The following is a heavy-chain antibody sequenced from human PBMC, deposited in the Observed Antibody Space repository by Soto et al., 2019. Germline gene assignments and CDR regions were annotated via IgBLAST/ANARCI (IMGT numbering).Heavy chain of an antibody. J-gene: IGHJ4*02. CDR1: GFTFSSYA. Sequence: GGSLRLSCAASGFTFSSYAMSWVRQAPGKGLQWVSAISGSGDSTYYTDSVKGRFTISRDNSKNTLYLQMNSLRAEDTAVYYCAKDSLITFGGVIGYFDYWGQGTLVTVSS. CDR3: AKDSLITFGGVIGYFDY. D-gene: IGHD3-16*02. V-gene: IGHV3-23*01. CDR2: ISGSGDST.